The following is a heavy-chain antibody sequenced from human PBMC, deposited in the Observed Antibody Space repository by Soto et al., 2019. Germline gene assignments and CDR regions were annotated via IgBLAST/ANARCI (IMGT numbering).Heavy chain of an antibody. Sequence: GGSLRLSCSTSGFSFGDYAMSWVRQAPGKGLEWVGFIRLKAYGGTADYAASVRGRFTISRDDSKSIVYLQMNSLKTEDTAVYFCTRRLLDYGDYYYGMDVWGQGTTVTVSS. CDR3: TRRLLDYGDYYYGMDV. J-gene: IGHJ6*02. V-gene: IGHV3-49*04. CDR1: GFSFGDYA. CDR2: IRLKAYGGTA. D-gene: IGHD4-17*01.